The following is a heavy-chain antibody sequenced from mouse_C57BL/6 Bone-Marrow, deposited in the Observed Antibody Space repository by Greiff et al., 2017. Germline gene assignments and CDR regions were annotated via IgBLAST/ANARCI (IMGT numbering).Heavy chain of an antibody. J-gene: IGHJ4*01. CDR3: ALDYPDRAMDY. Sequence: QVQLQQPGAELVKPGASVKVSCKASGYTFTSYWMHWVKQRPGQGLEWIGRIHPSDSDTNYNQKFKGTATLPVDKSSSTSYMQLSSLTSEDSAVYYSALDYPDRAMDYWGQGTSVTVSS. CDR1: GYTFTSYW. D-gene: IGHD1-1*02. V-gene: IGHV1-74*01. CDR2: IHPSDSDT.